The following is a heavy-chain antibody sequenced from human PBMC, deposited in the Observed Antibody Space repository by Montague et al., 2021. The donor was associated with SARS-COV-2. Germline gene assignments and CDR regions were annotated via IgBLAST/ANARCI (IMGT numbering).Heavy chain of an antibody. Sequence: QSGAEVKKPGESLRISCKGSGYSFTSYWISWVRQMPGKGLEWMGRIDPSDSYTNYSPSFQGHVTISADKSISTAYLQWSSLKAPDTAMYYCARRKGGPGYRGRRNWFDPWGQGTLVTVSS. CDR2: IDPSDSYT. CDR1: GYSFTSYW. J-gene: IGHJ5*01. V-gene: IGHV5-10-1*01. CDR3: ARRKGGPGYRGRRNWFDP. D-gene: IGHD1-26*01.